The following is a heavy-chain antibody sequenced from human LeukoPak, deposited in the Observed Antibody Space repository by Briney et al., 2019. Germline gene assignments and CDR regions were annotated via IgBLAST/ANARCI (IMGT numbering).Heavy chain of an antibody. CDR3: ARSTGPNGPSDY. J-gene: IGHJ4*02. Sequence: SETLSLTCTVSGGSISSYYWSWIRQPPGKGLEWIGYIYYSGSTNYNPSLKSRVTISVDTSKNQFSLKLSSVTAADTAVYYCARSTGPNGPSDYWGKGTLVTVSS. D-gene: IGHD2-2*01. CDR2: IYYSGST. V-gene: IGHV4-59*01. CDR1: GGSISSYY.